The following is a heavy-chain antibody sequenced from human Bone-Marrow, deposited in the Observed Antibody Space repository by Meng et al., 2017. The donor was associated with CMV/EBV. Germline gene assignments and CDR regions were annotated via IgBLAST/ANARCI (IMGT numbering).Heavy chain of an antibody. J-gene: IGHJ4*02. CDR2: IYYSGST. CDR1: GGSISSSSYY. D-gene: IGHD3-22*01. CDR3: ARDGYYDSSGYNPFDY. V-gene: IGHV4-39*07. Sequence: QLQLQESGPGLVKPSETLSLTCPVSGGSISSSSYYWGWIRQPPGKGLEWIGSIYYSGSTYYNPSLKSRVTISVDTSKNQFSLKLSSVTAAGTAVYYCARDGYYDSSGYNPFDYWGQGTLVTVSS.